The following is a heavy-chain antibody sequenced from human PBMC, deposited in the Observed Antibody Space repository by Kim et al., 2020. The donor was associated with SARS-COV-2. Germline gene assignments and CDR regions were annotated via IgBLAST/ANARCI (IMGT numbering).Heavy chain of an antibody. V-gene: IGHV3-30*02. D-gene: IGHD2-15*01. Sequence: VEGRFTISRENSKNTLYLQMNNLGAEDTALYYCVKEAAFTTVVVDYYFDFWGQGTLVTVSS. J-gene: IGHJ4*02. CDR3: VKEAAFTTVVVDYYFDF.